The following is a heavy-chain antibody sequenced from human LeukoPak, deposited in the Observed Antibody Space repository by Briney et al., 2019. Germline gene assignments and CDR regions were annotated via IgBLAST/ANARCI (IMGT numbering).Heavy chain of an antibody. CDR1: GFTFSDYW. CDR3: ARDPRWNFDY. V-gene: IGHV3-7*04. CDR2: INPDGSDK. Sequence: PGGSLRLSCVVSGFTFSDYWVIWVRQAPGKGLEWVAKINPDGSDKSYVDSVKGRFAISRDNAKNSLYLQMNSLRADDSAVYYCARDPRWNFDYWGQGTLVTVSS. D-gene: IGHD3-16*02. J-gene: IGHJ4*02.